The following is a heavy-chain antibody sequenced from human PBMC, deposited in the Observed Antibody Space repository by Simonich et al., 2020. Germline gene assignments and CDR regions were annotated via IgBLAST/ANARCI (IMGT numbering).Heavy chain of an antibody. J-gene: IGHJ4*02. CDR3: ARASRGTWWYYYFDY. CDR1: GYTFTSYG. D-gene: IGHD2-15*01. V-gene: IGHV1-18*01. Sequence: QVQLVQSGAEVKKPGASVKVSCTASGYTFTSYGISWVRQAPGQGLEWMGWISAYNGNKNYAQKLQGRVTMTTDTSTSTAYMELRSLRSDDTAVYYCARASRGTWWYYYFDYWGQGTLVTVSS. CDR2: ISAYNGNK.